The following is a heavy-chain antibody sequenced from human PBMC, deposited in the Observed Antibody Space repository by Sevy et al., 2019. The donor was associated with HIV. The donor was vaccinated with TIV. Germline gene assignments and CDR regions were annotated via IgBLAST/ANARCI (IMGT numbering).Heavy chain of an antibody. J-gene: IGHJ4*02. D-gene: IGHD3-22*01. CDR3: ATTKDYYDSSGHPSDY. V-gene: IGHV1-24*01. CDR2: FDPEDGRR. CDR1: GYTLTVFS. Sequence: ASVKVSCKLSGYTLTVFSMHWVRQAPGKGLEWVATFDPEDGRRIYAQKFQGRVTMTEDTSTDTAYMELYSLRSDDTAVYYCATTKDYYDSSGHPSDYWGQGTQVTVSS.